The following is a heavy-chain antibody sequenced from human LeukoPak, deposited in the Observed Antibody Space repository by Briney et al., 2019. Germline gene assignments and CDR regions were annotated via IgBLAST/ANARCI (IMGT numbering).Heavy chain of an antibody. Sequence: SETLSLTCTVSGGSISSYYWSWIRQPPGKGLEWIGYIYYSRSTNYNPSLKSRVTISVDTSKNQFSLKLSSVTAADTTVYYCASGSPYYYGMDVWGQGTTVTVSS. CDR1: GGSISSYY. CDR3: ASGSPYYYGMDV. CDR2: IYYSRST. V-gene: IGHV4-59*08. J-gene: IGHJ6*02. D-gene: IGHD1-26*01.